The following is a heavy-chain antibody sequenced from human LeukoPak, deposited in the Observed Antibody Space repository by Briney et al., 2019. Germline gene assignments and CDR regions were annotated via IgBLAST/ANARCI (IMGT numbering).Heavy chain of an antibody. J-gene: IGHJ4*02. CDR3: ARGSGGWKPYDY. CDR1: GGSISSYY. D-gene: IGHD1-1*01. Sequence: SETVSLTCTVSGGSISSYYWSWIRQPPGKGLEWIGYIYYSGSTNYNPSLKSRVTISVDTSKNQFSLKLSSVTAADTAVYYCARGSGGWKPYDYWGQGTLVTVSS. CDR2: IYYSGST. V-gene: IGHV4-59*01.